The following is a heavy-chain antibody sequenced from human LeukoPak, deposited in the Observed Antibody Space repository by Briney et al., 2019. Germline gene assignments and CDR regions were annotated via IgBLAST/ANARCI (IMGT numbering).Heavy chain of an antibody. CDR3: ARGQRFRGVAAAGGY. Sequence: ASVKVSGKASGYTFTSYDINWVRQATGQGLEWMGWMNPNSGNTGYAQKFQGRVTMTRNTSISTAYMELSSLRSEDTAVYYCARGQRFRGVAAAGGYWGQGTLVTVSS. V-gene: IGHV1-8*01. J-gene: IGHJ4*02. CDR2: MNPNSGNT. CDR1: GYTFTSYD. D-gene: IGHD6-13*01.